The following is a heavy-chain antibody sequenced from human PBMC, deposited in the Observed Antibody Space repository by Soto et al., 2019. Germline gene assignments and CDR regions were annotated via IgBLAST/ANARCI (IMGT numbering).Heavy chain of an antibody. D-gene: IGHD3-3*01. J-gene: IGHJ3*02. V-gene: IGHV1-18*04. CDR2: ISAYNGNT. CDR3: ARDKARITIFRVAQRDAFDI. Sequence: ASVKVSCKASGYTFTSYGISWVRQAPGQGLEWMGWISAYNGNTNYAQKLQGRVTMTTDTSTSTAYMELRSLRSDDTAVYYCARDKARITIFRVAQRDAFDIWGQGTMVTVSS. CDR1: GYTFTSYG.